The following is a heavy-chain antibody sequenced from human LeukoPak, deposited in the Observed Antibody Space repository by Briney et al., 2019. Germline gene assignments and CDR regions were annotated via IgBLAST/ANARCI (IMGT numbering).Heavy chain of an antibody. D-gene: IGHD3/OR15-3a*01. CDR2: ISSSSSTI. V-gene: IGHV3-48*01. Sequence: PGGSLRLSCAASGFTFSSYSMNWVRQAPGKGLEWVSYISSSSSTIYYADSVKGRFTISRDNAKNSLYLQMNSLRAEDTAVYYCARDHGGNGDFWTFDAFDIWGQGTMVTVSS. CDR3: ARDHGGNGDFWTFDAFDI. CDR1: GFTFSSYS. J-gene: IGHJ3*02.